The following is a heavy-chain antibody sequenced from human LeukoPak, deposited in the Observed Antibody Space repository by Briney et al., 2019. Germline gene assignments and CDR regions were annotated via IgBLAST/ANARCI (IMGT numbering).Heavy chain of an antibody. CDR1: GYTFTSYD. J-gene: IGHJ2*01. D-gene: IGHD4-17*01. CDR3: AIQTSETTGSRYFDI. Sequence: GASVKVSCKASGYTFTSYDINWVRQAIGQGLEWMGWMNPNSGNTGYAQKFQGRVTISRNTSITTSYMELSSLRSDDTAVYYCAIQTSETTGSRYFDIWGRGTLVTVSS. V-gene: IGHV1-8*03. CDR2: MNPNSGNT.